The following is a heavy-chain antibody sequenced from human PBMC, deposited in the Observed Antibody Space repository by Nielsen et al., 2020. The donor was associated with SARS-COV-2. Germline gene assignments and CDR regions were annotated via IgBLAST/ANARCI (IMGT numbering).Heavy chain of an antibody. CDR2: INPNSGGT. V-gene: IGHV1-2*06. CDR3: AREKGSYGPAGYGMDV. Sequence: ASVKVSCKASGYTFTGYYMHWVRQAPGQGLEWMGRINPNSGGTNYAQKFQGGVTMTRDTSISTAYMELSRLRSDDTAVYYCAREKGSYGPAGYGMDVWGQGTTVTVSS. D-gene: IGHD3-16*01. CDR1: GYTFTGYY. J-gene: IGHJ6*02.